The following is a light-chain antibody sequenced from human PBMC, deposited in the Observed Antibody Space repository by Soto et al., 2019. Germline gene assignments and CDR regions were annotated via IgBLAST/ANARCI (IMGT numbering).Light chain of an antibody. Sequence: DIQMTQSPSTLSASVGDRVTITCRARQNISNWLAWYQQAPGRAPKLLIYKPSSLESGVPSRFSGSGSGTDFTLTISSLQPYDFATYFCQQFNFYPLTFGGGTKVEIK. V-gene: IGKV1-5*03. CDR1: QNISNW. CDR2: KPS. CDR3: QQFNFYPLT. J-gene: IGKJ4*01.